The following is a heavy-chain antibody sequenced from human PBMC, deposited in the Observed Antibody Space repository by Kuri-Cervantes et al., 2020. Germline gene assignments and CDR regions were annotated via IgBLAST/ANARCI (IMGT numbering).Heavy chain of an antibody. CDR2: ISYDGNNK. J-gene: IGHJ5*02. Sequence: GGSLRLSCAASGFTFNSYTIHWVRQAPGKGLEWVAVISYDGNNKYYADSVKGRFTISRDNSKNTLYLQMNSLRAEDTAVYYCAKGGLAAAGPNWFDPWGQGTLVTVSS. V-gene: IGHV3-30-3*01. CDR1: GFTFNSYT. D-gene: IGHD6-13*01. CDR3: AKGGLAAAGPNWFDP.